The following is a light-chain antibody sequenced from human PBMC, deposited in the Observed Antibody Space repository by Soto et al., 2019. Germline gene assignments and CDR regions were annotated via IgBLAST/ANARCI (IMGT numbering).Light chain of an antibody. CDR2: GNS. CDR3: QSYDSSLRGV. J-gene: IGLJ3*02. CDR1: SSNIGAGYD. V-gene: IGLV1-40*01. Sequence: QSELTQPPSVSGAPGQRVTISCTGSSSNIGAGYDVHWYQQLPGTDPKLLIYGNSNRPSGVPDRLSGSKSGTSASLAITGLQAEDEADYYCQSYDSSLRGVFGGGTKLTVL.